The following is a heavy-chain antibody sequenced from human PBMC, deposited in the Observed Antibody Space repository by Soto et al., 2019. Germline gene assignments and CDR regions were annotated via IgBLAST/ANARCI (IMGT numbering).Heavy chain of an antibody. J-gene: IGHJ4*02. V-gene: IGHV4-34*01. CDR1: GGSFSGYY. D-gene: IGHD3-22*01. CDR2: INHSGST. Sequence: RTCAVYGGSFSGYYWSWIRQPPGKGLEWIVEINHSGSTNYNPSLKSRVTISVDTSKNQFSLKLSSVTAADTAVYYCARGFGYYDSSGYYPFEYWGQGTMVTVSS. CDR3: ARGFGYYDSSGYYPFEY.